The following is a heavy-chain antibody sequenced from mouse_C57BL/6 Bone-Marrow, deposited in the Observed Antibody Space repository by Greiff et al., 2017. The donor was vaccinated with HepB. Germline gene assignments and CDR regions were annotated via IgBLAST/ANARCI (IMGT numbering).Heavy chain of an antibody. J-gene: IGHJ1*03. CDR1: GFSLSTSGMG. D-gene: IGHD1-1*01. Sequence: QVTLKVSGPGILQPSQTLSLTCSFSGFSLSTSGMGVGWIHQPSGNGLEWLAHIWWNDNKYYNTALKSRLTISKDTSKNQVFLKIASVDTADTATYYCARYYYGSSYRYFDVWGTGTTVTVSS. CDR3: ARYYYGSSYRYFDV. V-gene: IGHV8-11*01. CDR2: IWWNDNK.